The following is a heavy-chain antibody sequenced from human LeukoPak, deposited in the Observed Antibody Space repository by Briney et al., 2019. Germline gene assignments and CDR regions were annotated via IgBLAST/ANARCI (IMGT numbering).Heavy chain of an antibody. CDR2: FDPEYGKT. CDR1: GYTLTELS. CDR3: ATDLFNYYYDSTQPSGY. D-gene: IGHD3-22*01. V-gene: IGHV1-24*01. Sequence: ASVKVSCKVSGYTLTELSMHWVRQAPGKGLEWMGGFDPEYGKTIYAQKFQGRVTMTEDTSTDTASMELSSLRSEDTAVYYCATDLFNYYYDSTQPSGYWGQGTLVTVSS. J-gene: IGHJ4*02.